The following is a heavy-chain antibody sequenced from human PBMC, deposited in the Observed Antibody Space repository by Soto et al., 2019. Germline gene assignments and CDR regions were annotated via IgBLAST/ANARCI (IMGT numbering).Heavy chain of an antibody. Sequence: QVQLVESGGGVVQPGRSLRLSCAASGFTFSSYGMHWVRQAPGKGLEWVAVISYDGSNKYYADSVKGRFTISRDNSKNTLYLQMNSLRAEDTAVYYCAKPPDSSGYYGDYWGQGTLVTVSS. CDR1: GFTFSSYG. CDR2: ISYDGSNK. D-gene: IGHD3-22*01. CDR3: AKPPDSSGYYGDY. V-gene: IGHV3-30*18. J-gene: IGHJ4*02.